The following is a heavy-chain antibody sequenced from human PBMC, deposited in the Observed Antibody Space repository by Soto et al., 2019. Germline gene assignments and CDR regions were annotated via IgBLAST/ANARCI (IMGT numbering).Heavy chain of an antibody. CDR1: GFTFSSYA. CDR2: ISSNGGST. CDR3: ARGEWTPHLEEGYYYCMDV. V-gene: IGHV3-64*01. J-gene: IGHJ6*03. Sequence: EVQLVESGGGLVQPGGSLRLSCAASGFTFSSYAMHWVRQAPGKGLEYVSAISSNGGSTYYANSVKGRFTISRDNSKNTLYLQMGSLRAEDMAVYYCARGEWTPHLEEGYYYCMDVWGKGTTVTVSS. D-gene: IGHD3-3*01.